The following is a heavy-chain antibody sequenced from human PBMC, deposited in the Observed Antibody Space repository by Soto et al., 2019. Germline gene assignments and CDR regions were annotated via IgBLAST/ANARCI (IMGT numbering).Heavy chain of an antibody. V-gene: IGHV4-30-4*01. Sequence: PSETLSLTCTVSGGSISSGDYYWSWIRQPPGKGLEWIGYIYYSGSTYYNPSLKSRVTISVDTSKNQFSLKLSSVTAADTAVYYCARDITYYYGSGSYGGNWFDPWGQGTLVTVS. CDR1: GGSISSGDYY. CDR3: ARDITYYYGSGSYGGNWFDP. J-gene: IGHJ5*02. CDR2: IYYSGST. D-gene: IGHD3-10*01.